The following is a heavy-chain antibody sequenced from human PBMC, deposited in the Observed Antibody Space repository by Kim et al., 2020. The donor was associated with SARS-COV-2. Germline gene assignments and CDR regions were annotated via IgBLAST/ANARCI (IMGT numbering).Heavy chain of an antibody. Sequence: SETLSLTCAVSGDSISNTNWWSWVRQPPGKGLEWIGEVYHSGTTNYNPSLKSRVTMSVDKSKNQFSLKLTSVTAADTAVYYCARVHDYGGSFDYWGQGTLVTVYS. J-gene: IGHJ4*02. CDR3: ARVHDYGGSFDY. CDR2: VYHSGTT. D-gene: IGHD4-17*01. V-gene: IGHV4-4*02. CDR1: GDSISNTNW.